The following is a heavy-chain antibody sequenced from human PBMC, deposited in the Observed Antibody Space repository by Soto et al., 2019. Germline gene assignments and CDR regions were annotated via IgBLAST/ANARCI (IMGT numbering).Heavy chain of an antibody. D-gene: IGHD5-12*01. CDR3: ARVYDYDYWFDR. J-gene: IGHJ5*01. CDR1: GFSLSNPKMG. V-gene: IGHV2-26*01. CDR2: IFPNDEK. Sequence: SGPTLVNPTETLTLTCTVSGFSLSNPKMGVSWIRQPPGKALEWLAHIFPNDEKSYNTSLNSRLTISKDTSKSQVVLTMTNMDPVATATYYCARVYDYDYWFDRWGQGTMVTVSS.